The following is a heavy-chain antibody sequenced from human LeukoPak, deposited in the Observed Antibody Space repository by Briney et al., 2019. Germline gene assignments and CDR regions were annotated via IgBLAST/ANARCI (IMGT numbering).Heavy chain of an antibody. J-gene: IGHJ4*02. CDR1: GGSISSYY. D-gene: IGHD2-2*01. CDR3: ASGSYYAPFDY. V-gene: IGHV4-59*01. CDR2: IYYSGSN. Sequence: PSETLSLTCTVSGGSISSYYWSWIRQPPGKGLEWIGYIYYSGSNNYNPSLKSRVTITVDTSKNQFSLKLSSVTAADTAVYYCASGSYYAPFDYWGQGTLVTVSS.